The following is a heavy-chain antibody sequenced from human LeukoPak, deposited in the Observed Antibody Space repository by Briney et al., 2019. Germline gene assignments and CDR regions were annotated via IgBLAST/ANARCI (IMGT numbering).Heavy chain of an antibody. CDR3: AKGSGMVVTRRLGY. Sequence: PGGSLRLSCAASGFTFSSYAMSWVRQAPGKGLEWVSAISGSGGSTYYADSVKGRFTISRDNDKNTLYLQMNSLRAEDTAVYYCAKGSGMVVTRRLGYWGQGTLVTVSS. V-gene: IGHV3-23*01. J-gene: IGHJ4*02. CDR1: GFTFSSYA. CDR2: ISGSGGST. D-gene: IGHD4-23*01.